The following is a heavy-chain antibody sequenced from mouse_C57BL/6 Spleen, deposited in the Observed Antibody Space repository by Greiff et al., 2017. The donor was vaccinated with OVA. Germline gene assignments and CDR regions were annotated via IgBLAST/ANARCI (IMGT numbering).Heavy chain of an antibody. CDR3: ALYDYDGGPYY. Sequence: QVQLQQPGAELVKPGASVKLSCKASGYTFTSYWMHWVKQRPGQGLEWIGMIHPNSGSTNYNEKFKSKATLTVDKSSSTAYMQLSSLTSEDSAVYYCALYDYDGGPYYWGQGTTLTVSS. CDR1: GYTFTSYW. J-gene: IGHJ2*01. CDR2: IHPNSGST. V-gene: IGHV1-64*01. D-gene: IGHD2-4*01.